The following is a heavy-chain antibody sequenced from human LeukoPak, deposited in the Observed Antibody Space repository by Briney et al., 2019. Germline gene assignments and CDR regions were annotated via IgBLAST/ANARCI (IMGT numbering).Heavy chain of an antibody. V-gene: IGHV1-69*13. CDR1: GGTFSTYA. Sequence: SVKVSCKVSGGTFSTYAITWVRQATGQGLDWMGGLIPIFGKANYAQKFQGRVTITADGSRNTAYMELSSLRSEDTAVYYCARYSGTNYFDASGHYLGEDYWGQGTLVTVSS. CDR2: LIPIFGKA. J-gene: IGHJ4*02. CDR3: ARYSGTNYFDASGHYLGEDY. D-gene: IGHD3-22*01.